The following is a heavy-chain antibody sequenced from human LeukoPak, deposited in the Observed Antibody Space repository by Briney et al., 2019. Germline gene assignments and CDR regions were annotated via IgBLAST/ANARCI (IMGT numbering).Heavy chain of an antibody. Sequence: GGSLRLSCAASGFTFSSYAMHWVRQAPGKGLEYVSAISSNGGSTYYANSVKGRFTISRDNSKNTLYLQMGSLRAEDMAVYYCARDQVSSGWSPFDYWGQGTLVTVSS. CDR2: ISSNGGST. V-gene: IGHV3-64*01. D-gene: IGHD6-19*01. CDR3: ARDQVSSGWSPFDY. CDR1: GFTFSSYA. J-gene: IGHJ4*02.